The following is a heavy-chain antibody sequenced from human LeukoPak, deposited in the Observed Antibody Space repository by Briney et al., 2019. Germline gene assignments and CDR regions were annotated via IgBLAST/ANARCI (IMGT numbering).Heavy chain of an antibody. Sequence: ASVKVSCKASGYTFTSYDINWVRQATGQGLEWMGWMNPNSGNTGCAQKFQGRVTMTRNTSISTAYMELSSLRSEDTAVYYCARVMRRGYYFDYWGQGTLVTVSS. CDR2: MNPNSGNT. V-gene: IGHV1-8*01. CDR1: GYTFTSYD. D-gene: IGHD3-10*01. J-gene: IGHJ4*02. CDR3: ARVMRRGYYFDY.